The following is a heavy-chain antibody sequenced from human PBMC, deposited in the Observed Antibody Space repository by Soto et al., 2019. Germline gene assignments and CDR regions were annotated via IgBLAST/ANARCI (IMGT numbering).Heavy chain of an antibody. CDR1: GFSFTSYT. D-gene: IGHD3-10*01. Sequence: GGSLRLSCAASGFSFTSYTMNWVRQAPGKGLEWVASISAGGRSIYYADSLKGRSTVSRDNAKSSLYLQINSLRAEDLTIHRPPRSTPGNPFDIWGQGTMVTVSS. CDR2: ISAGGRSI. CDR3: PRSTPGNPFDI. V-gene: IGHV3-21*01. J-gene: IGHJ3*02.